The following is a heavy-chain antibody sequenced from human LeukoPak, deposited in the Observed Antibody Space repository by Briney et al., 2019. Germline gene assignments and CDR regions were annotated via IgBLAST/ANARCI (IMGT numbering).Heavy chain of an antibody. Sequence: ASVKVSCKASGYTFTSYYMHWVRQAPGQGLEWMGIINPSGGSTSYAQKFQGRVTMTRDTSTSTVYMELSSLRSEDTAVYYCARVGTIVATSTDYDYWGQGTLVTVSS. CDR1: GYTFTSYY. V-gene: IGHV1-46*01. J-gene: IGHJ4*02. CDR2: INPSGGST. D-gene: IGHD5-12*01. CDR3: ARVGTIVATSTDYDY.